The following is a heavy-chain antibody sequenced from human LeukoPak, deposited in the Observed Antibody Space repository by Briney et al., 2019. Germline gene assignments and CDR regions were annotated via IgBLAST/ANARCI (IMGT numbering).Heavy chain of an antibody. Sequence: SETLSLTCTVSGVSISSYYLSWIRQPAGKGLEWVGGIYTSGSTNYNPTLKSRVTMSVDTTKNQYSLKLSSVPAADTAVYYCARDSQWELWFDPWGQGTLVTVSS. J-gene: IGHJ5*02. D-gene: IGHD1-26*01. CDR1: GVSISSYY. V-gene: IGHV4-4*07. CDR2: IYTSGST. CDR3: ARDSQWELWFDP.